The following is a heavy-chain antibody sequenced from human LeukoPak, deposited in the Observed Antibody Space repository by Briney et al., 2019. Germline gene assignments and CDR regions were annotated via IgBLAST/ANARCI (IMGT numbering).Heavy chain of an antibody. J-gene: IGHJ1*01. CDR2: IYYSGST. V-gene: IGHV4-39*01. Sequence: KSSETLSLTCTVSGGSISSSSYYWGWIRQPPGKGLEWIGSIYYSGSTYYNPSLKSRVTISVDTSKNQFSLKLSSVTAADTVVYYCARHFGPSGYQPNLQNWGQGTLVTVSS. D-gene: IGHD3-22*01. CDR3: ARHFGPSGYQPNLQN. CDR1: GGSISSSSYY.